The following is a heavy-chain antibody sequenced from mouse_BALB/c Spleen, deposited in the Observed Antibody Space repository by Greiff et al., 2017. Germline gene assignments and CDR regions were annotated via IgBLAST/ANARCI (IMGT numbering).Heavy chain of an antibody. Sequence: QVQLQQPGPVLVRPGASVKLSCKASGYTFTSSWMHWAKQRPGQGLEWIGEIHPNSGNTNYNEKFKGKATLTVDTSSSTAYVDLSSLTSEDSAVYCCALLRLYAMDYWGQGTSGTVSS. CDR3: ALLRLYAMDY. D-gene: IGHD1-2*01. J-gene: IGHJ4*01. V-gene: IGHV1S130*01. CDR1: GYTFTSSW. CDR2: IHPNSGNT.